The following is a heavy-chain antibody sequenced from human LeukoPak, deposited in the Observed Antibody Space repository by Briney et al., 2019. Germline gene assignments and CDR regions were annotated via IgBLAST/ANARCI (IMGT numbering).Heavy chain of an antibody. Sequence: GGSLRLSCAASGFTFSNYAMSWVRQAPGKGLEWVSGISGSGNSTYYADSVKGRFTISRDNSKKTLYLHMNSLRAEDTAIYYCVKRGELLWFGELLSRDVWGQGTTVTVSS. CDR2: ISGSGNST. D-gene: IGHD3-10*01. V-gene: IGHV3-23*01. CDR3: VKRGELLWFGELLSRDV. CDR1: GFTFSNYA. J-gene: IGHJ6*02.